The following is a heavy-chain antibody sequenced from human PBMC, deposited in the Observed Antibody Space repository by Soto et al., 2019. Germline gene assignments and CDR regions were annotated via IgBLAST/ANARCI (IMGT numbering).Heavy chain of an antibody. V-gene: IGHV1-69*06. CDR2: IIPISGTA. D-gene: IGHD6-6*01. CDR1: GGTFSTNA. Sequence: QVQLVQSGAEVMKPGSSVRLSCKASGGTFSTNAISWVRQAPGQGLEWMGGIIPISGTAHNAQKFQTRVTSTVDNSTTTAYMELGSLTYDDTGVYYCARARFGGSSSLYAFDIWGQGTMVTVSS. CDR3: ARARFGGSSSLYAFDI. J-gene: IGHJ3*02.